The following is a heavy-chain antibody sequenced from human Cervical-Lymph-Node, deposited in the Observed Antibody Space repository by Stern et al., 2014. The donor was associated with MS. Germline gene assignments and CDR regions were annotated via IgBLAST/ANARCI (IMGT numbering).Heavy chain of an antibody. CDR3: ARDFTVAGTNYYYGMDV. V-gene: IGHV1-69*01. CDR1: GGTFSSYA. J-gene: IGHJ6*02. D-gene: IGHD6-19*01. Sequence: VQLEESGAEVKKPGSSVKVSCKASGGTFSSYAISWVRQAPGQGLEWMGGIIPIFGTANYAQKFQGRVTITADESTSTAYMELSSLRSEDTAVYYCARDFTVAGTNYYYGMDVWGQGTTVTVSS. CDR2: IIPIFGTA.